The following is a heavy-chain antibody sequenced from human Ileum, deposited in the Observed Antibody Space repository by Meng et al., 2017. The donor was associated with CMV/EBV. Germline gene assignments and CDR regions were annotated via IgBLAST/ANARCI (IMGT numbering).Heavy chain of an antibody. CDR1: CSSITGYY. V-gene: IGHV4-4*07. CDR2: IYTSGST. D-gene: IGHD6-13*01. J-gene: IGHJ4*02. Sequence: QVHLPEAGRGLVKPSGTPPLPSTVCCSSITGYYWSWIRQSAAKGLEWIGRIYTSGSTNYNPSLHSRVSMSIDTSKNQFSLKLRSVTAADTAVYYCAREGSAVHWGQGTLVTVSS. CDR3: AREGSAVH.